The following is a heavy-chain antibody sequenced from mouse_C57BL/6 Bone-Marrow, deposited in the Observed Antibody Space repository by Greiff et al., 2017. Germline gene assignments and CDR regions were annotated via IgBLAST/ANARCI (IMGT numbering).Heavy chain of an antibody. Sequence: ESGPGLVKPSQSLSLTCSVTGYSITSGYYWNWIRQFPGNKLEWMGYISYDGSNNYNPSLKNRISITRDTSKNQFFLKLNSVTTEDTATYYCARVPSTTVYAMDYWGQGTSVTVSS. CDR3: ARVPSTTVYAMDY. CDR2: ISYDGSN. V-gene: IGHV3-6*01. D-gene: IGHD1-1*01. CDR1: GYSITSGYY. J-gene: IGHJ4*01.